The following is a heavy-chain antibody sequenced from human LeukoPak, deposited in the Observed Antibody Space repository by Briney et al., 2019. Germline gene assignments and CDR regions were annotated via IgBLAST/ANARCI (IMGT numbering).Heavy chain of an antibody. CDR3: ARDGRGSTSLDN. CDR1: GASFSTYY. D-gene: IGHD6-6*01. CDR2: MYDSGST. Sequence: SETLSLTCTVSGASFSTYYWSWIRQPPGKGLEWIGYMYDSGSTNYNPSLKSRVTISVDTSKNQFSLKLSSVTAADTAVYYCARDGRGSTSLDNWGQGILVTVSS. J-gene: IGHJ4*02. V-gene: IGHV4-59*12.